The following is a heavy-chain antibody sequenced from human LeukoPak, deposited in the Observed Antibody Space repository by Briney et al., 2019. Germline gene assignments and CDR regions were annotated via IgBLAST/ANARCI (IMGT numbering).Heavy chain of an antibody. J-gene: IGHJ6*02. Sequence: SETLSLTCTVSGGSISSYYWSWIRQPPGKGLEWIGYNYYSGSTNYNPSLKSRVTISVDTSKNQFSLKLSSVTAADTAVYYCARDFITGTSERDLDVWGQGTTVTVSS. CDR2: NYYSGST. CDR3: ARDFITGTSERDLDV. D-gene: IGHD1-7*01. V-gene: IGHV4-59*01. CDR1: GGSISSYY.